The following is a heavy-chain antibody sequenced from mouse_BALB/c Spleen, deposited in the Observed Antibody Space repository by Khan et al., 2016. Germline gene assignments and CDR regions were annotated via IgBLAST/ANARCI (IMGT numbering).Heavy chain of an antibody. J-gene: IGHJ3*01. V-gene: IGHV1-37*01. D-gene: IGHD1-1*01. CDR2: NDPYNGDT. CDR3: VPDEHYAY. Sequence: VQLKQSGPELVKPGASVKISCKASGYSFTGYFMNWVKQSHGKSLEWIGRNDPYNGDTFNNQKFKGKATSTVDTSSTTAHMDLLSLTSEDSAVYYCVPDEHYAYWGQGTLVTVSA. CDR1: GYSFTGYF.